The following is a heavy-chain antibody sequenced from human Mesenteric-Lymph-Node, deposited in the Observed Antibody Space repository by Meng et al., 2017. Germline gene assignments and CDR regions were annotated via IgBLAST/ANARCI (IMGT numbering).Heavy chain of an antibody. Sequence: ASVKVSCKASGYTFTSYDINWVRQATGQGLEWMGWMNPNSGNTGYAQKFQGRVTMTRNTSISTAYMELSSLRSEDTAVYYCARGSCSRYYYDSSGYYPDPWGQGTLVTVSS. CDR2: MNPNSGNT. D-gene: IGHD3-22*01. CDR3: ARGSCSRYYYDSSGYYPDP. V-gene: IGHV1-8*01. J-gene: IGHJ5*02. CDR1: GYTFTSYD.